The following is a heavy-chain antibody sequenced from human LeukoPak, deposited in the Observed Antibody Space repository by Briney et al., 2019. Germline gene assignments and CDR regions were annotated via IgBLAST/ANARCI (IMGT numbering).Heavy chain of an antibody. D-gene: IGHD4-17*01. Sequence: ASVKVSCKASGYTFTTYYMHWVRQAPGQGLEWMGIINPSNAGTRYAQIFLGRVTMTRDTSTSTVYMELSSLRSEDTAVYYCARDHSNYGDYGVGHYYYYGMDVWGQGTTVTVAS. V-gene: IGHV1-46*01. CDR1: GYTFTTYY. CDR3: ARDHSNYGDYGVGHYYYYGMDV. CDR2: INPSNAGT. J-gene: IGHJ6*02.